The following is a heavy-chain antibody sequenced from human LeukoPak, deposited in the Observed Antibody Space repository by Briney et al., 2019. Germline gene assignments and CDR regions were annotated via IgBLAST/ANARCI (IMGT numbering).Heavy chain of an antibody. J-gene: IGHJ3*02. CDR2: ISSSISTI. D-gene: IGHD3-3*01. V-gene: IGHV3-48*01. Sequence: GGSLRLSCAASGFTFSSYSMNWVRQAPGKGLEWVSYISSSISTIYYADSVKGRFTISRDNAKNSLYLQMNSLRAEDTAVYYCARDVPRITTFGVAPDAFDIWGQGTMVTVSS. CDR3: ARDVPRITTFGVAPDAFDI. CDR1: GFTFSSYS.